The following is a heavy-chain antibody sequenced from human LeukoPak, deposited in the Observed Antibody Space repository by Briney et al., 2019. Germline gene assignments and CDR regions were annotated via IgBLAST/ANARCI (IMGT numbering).Heavy chain of an antibody. Sequence: ATVTISCKVSGYTFTDYYMHWVQQAPGKGLEWMGLVDPEDGETIYAEKFQGRVTITADTSTDTAYMELSSLRSEDTAVYYCAAGRWLLPFDPWGQGTLVTVSS. J-gene: IGHJ5*02. CDR2: VDPEDGET. CDR1: GYTFTDYY. D-gene: IGHD5-24*01. CDR3: AAGRWLLPFDP. V-gene: IGHV1-69-2*01.